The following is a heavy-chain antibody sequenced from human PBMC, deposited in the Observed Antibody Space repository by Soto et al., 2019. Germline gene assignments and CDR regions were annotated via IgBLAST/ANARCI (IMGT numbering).Heavy chain of an antibody. J-gene: IGHJ4*02. CDR2: ISWDGGST. CDR1: GFTFDDYT. CDR3: AKEEGSMAGYYFDY. Sequence: GGSLRLSCAASGFTFDDYTMHWVRQAPGKGLEWVSLISWDGGSTYYADSVKGRFTISRDNSKNSLYLQMNSLRTEDTALYYCAKEEGSMAGYYFDYWGQGTLVTVSS. D-gene: IGHD2-15*01. V-gene: IGHV3-43*01.